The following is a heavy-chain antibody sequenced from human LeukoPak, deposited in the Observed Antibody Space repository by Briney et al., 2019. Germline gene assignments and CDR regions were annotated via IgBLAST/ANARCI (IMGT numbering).Heavy chain of an antibody. CDR1: GYTFSNFG. CDR2: ISGNNDNP. Sequence: ASVKASCKTSGYTFSNFGINWVRQAPGQGLEWMGWISGNNDNPNYGQKFQGRFTVTTDSSTSTAYMELRNLRFDDTAVYYCARDGTSTDDYWGQGTLVTVS. CDR3: ARDGTSTDDY. J-gene: IGHJ4*02. D-gene: IGHD2-2*01. V-gene: IGHV1-18*01.